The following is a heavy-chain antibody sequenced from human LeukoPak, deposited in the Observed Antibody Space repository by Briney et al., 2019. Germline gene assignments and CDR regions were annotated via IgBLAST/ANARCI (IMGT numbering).Heavy chain of an antibody. CDR2: IYTSGST. V-gene: IGHV4-61*02. Sequence: TLSLTCTVSGGSISSGSYYWSWIRQPAGKGLEWIWRIYTSGSTNYNPSLKSRVTISVDTSKNQFSLKLSSVTATDTAVYYCASGERGYSYGSSFYYYYGMDVWGQGTTVTVSS. J-gene: IGHJ6*02. D-gene: IGHD5-18*01. CDR3: ASGERGYSYGSSFYYYYGMDV. CDR1: GGSISSGSYY.